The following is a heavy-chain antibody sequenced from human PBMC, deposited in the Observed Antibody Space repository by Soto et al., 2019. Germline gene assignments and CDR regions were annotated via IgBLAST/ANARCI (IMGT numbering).Heavy chain of an antibody. CDR3: ARGKRFYGSGSYYGDYYKDV. Sequence: SETLSLTCAVYGGSFSGYYWSWIRQPPGKGLEWIGEINHSGSTNYNPSLKSRVTISVDTSKNQFSLKLSSVTAADTAVYHCARGKRFYGSGSYYGDYYKDVWGKGTTVTVSS. CDR1: GGSFSGYY. J-gene: IGHJ6*03. CDR2: INHSGST. V-gene: IGHV4-34*01. D-gene: IGHD3-10*01.